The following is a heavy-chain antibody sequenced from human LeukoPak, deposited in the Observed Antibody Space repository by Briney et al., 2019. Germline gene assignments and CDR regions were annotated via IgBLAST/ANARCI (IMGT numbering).Heavy chain of an antibody. D-gene: IGHD3-10*01. CDR1: GFTFSSYE. CDR3: ARTHQSQNYYGSGSYARYFDY. CDR2: ISSSGSTI. Sequence: GGSLRLSCAASGFTFSSYEMNWVRQAAGKGLEWVSCISSSGSTIYYADSVKGRFTISRDNAKNSLYLQMTSLRAEDTAVYYWARTHQSQNYYGSGSYARYFDYWGQGTLVTVSS. V-gene: IGHV3-48*03. J-gene: IGHJ4*02.